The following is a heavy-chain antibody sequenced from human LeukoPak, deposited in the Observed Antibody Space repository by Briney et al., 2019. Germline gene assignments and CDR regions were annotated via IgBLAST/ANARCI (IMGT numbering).Heavy chain of an antibody. V-gene: IGHV3-7*01. CDR1: GFIVSNIY. CDR2: IKQDGSEK. CDR3: ARVNYDILTGYYNALDY. D-gene: IGHD3-9*01. Sequence: PGGSLRLSCAASGFIVSNIYMSWVRQAPGKGLEWVANIKQDGSEKYYVDSVKGRFTISRDNAKNSLYLQMNSLRAEDTAVYYCARVNYDILTGYYNALDYWGQGTLVTVSS. J-gene: IGHJ4*02.